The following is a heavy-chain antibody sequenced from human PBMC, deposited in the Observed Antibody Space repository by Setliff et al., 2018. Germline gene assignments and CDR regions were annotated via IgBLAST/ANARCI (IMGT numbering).Heavy chain of an antibody. J-gene: IGHJ4*02. CDR1: GGSITSHSYY. D-gene: IGHD3-3*01. V-gene: IGHV4-39*07. CDR2: INHSGTT. CDR3: RFWSGYYKNDY. Sequence: SETLSLTCTVSGGSITSHSYYWGWVRQSPGKGLDWIGEINHSGTTNYDPSLEGRISISVDTSKRQFSLKLTSVTAADMAVYYCRFWSGYYKNDYWAQGTLVTVSS.